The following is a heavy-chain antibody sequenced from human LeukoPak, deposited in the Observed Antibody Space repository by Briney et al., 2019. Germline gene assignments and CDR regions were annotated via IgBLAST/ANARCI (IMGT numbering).Heavy chain of an antibody. J-gene: IGHJ4*02. Sequence: GGSLRLSCAASGFTFSSYWMSWVRQAPGKGLEWVSNIKQDGSEKYYVDSVKGRFTISRDNAKNSLYLQMNSLRAEDTAVYYCARDTTPNYYYGSGMAPDYWGEGTLVTVSS. CDR3: ARDTTPNYYYGSGMAPDY. CDR1: GFTFSSYW. CDR2: IKQDGSEK. V-gene: IGHV3-7*01. D-gene: IGHD3-10*01.